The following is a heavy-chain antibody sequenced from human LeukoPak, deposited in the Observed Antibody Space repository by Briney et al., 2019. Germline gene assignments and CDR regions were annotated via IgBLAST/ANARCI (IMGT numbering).Heavy chain of an antibody. CDR1: GYTFTGYY. D-gene: IGHD1-26*01. Sequence: ASVKVSCKASGYTFTGYYMHWVRQAPGQGLEWMGWINPNSGGTNYAQKFQGRVTMTRDTSISTAYMELSRLRSDDTAVYYCARDWYGGATTDFDYWGQGTLVTVSP. CDR2: INPNSGGT. V-gene: IGHV1-2*02. CDR3: ARDWYGGATTDFDY. J-gene: IGHJ4*02.